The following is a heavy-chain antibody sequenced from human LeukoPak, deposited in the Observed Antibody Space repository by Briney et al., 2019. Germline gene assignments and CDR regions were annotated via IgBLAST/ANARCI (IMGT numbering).Heavy chain of an antibody. J-gene: IGHJ4*02. CDR3: ARAEGDAAMPFDY. D-gene: IGHD5-18*01. V-gene: IGHV4-59*01. CDR2: IHYSGST. Sequence: SETLSLTCTISGASISSYYWSWIRQPPGKGLEWIGYIHYSGSTNCNPSLKSRVSISVDTSKNQFSLKLSSVAAADTAVYYCARAEGDAAMPFDYWGQGTLVIVSS. CDR1: GASISSYY.